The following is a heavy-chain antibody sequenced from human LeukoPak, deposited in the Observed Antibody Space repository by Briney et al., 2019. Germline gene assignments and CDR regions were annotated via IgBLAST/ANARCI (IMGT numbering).Heavy chain of an antibody. D-gene: IGHD6-19*01. CDR3: ARGGKIAVVGTRSPQYFHH. J-gene: IGHJ1*01. CDR2: IWYDGRNK. CDR1: GFTFSNYG. Sequence: TGGSLRLSCAASGFTFSNYGMQWVRQAPGEGLGWVTCIWYDGRNKTYAASVKGRFTISRDTSKNTLYLQMNSLRPEDTAVYYCARGGKIAVVGTRSPQYFHHWGQGTLVTVSS. V-gene: IGHV3-30*02.